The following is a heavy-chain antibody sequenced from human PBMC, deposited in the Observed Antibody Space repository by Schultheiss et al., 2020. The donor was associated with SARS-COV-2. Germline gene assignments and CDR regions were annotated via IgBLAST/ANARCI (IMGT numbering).Heavy chain of an antibody. J-gene: IGHJ6*02. D-gene: IGHD1-1*01. CDR2: ISHDGTNK. CDR3: ARGGPWNYYHYGIDV. Sequence: WIRQPPGKGLEWVAVISHDGTNKYYADSVKGRFTISRDISESLLYLQMSSLRTEDTAVYYCARGGPWNYYHYGIDVWGQGTTVTVSS. V-gene: IGHV3-30*03.